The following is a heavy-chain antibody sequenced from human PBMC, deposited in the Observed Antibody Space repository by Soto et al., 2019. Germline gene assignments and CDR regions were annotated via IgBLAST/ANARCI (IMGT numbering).Heavy chain of an antibody. V-gene: IGHV5-10-1*01. D-gene: IGHD2-8*02. CDR2: IDPSDSYT. J-gene: IGHJ5*02. Sequence: HGESLKISCKGSGYSFTSYWISWVRQMPGKGLEWMGRIDPSDSYTNYSPSIQGHVTISVDKSINTAYLQWSSLKASDSAMYYCAGRGAQVVVFLASTDNGFDLWGQETLVAVSS. CDR1: GYSFTSYW. CDR3: AGRGAQVVVFLASTDNGFDL.